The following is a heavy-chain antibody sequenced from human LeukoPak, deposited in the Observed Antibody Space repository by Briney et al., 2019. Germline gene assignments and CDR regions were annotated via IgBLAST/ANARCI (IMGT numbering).Heavy chain of an antibody. Sequence: GGSLRLSWVASGFTLIGYSMNWVRQAPGKGLEWVSSIGSSSSYTYYADSVKGRFTISRDNAKNSLYLQMNSLRAEDTAVYYCAREIPYSNYYMDVWGKATTVTVSS. CDR3: AREIPYSNYYMDV. J-gene: IGHJ6*03. CDR1: GFTLIGYS. CDR2: IGSSSSYT. V-gene: IGHV3-21*01. D-gene: IGHD4-11*01.